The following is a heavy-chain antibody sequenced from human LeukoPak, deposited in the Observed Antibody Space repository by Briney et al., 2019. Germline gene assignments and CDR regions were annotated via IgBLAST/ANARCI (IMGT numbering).Heavy chain of an antibody. CDR3: ARVRDYDFWSGYYTPLLYDY. CDR1: GFTFSSYW. D-gene: IGHD3-3*01. Sequence: GGSLRLSCAASGFTFSSYWMSWVRQAPGKGLEWVANIKQDGSEKYYVDSVKGRFTISRDNAKNSLYLQMNSLRAEDTAVYYCARVRDYDFWSGYYTPLLYDYRGQGTLVTVSS. J-gene: IGHJ4*02. CDR2: IKQDGSEK. V-gene: IGHV3-7*01.